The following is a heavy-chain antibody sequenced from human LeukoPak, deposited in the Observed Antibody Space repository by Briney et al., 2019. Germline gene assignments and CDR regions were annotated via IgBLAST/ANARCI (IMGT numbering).Heavy chain of an antibody. D-gene: IGHD5-12*01. CDR3: ARSGYNFGHPLGY. CDR1: GFTFSSYA. V-gene: IGHV3-30*09. Sequence: GGSLRLSCAASGFTFSSYAMHWVRQAPGKGLEWVALTSYDGSNEYYADSVQGRFAVSRDNSKNTLYLQMSSLGTEDTAVYYCARSGYNFGHPLGYWGQGTLVTVSS. J-gene: IGHJ4*02. CDR2: TSYDGSNE.